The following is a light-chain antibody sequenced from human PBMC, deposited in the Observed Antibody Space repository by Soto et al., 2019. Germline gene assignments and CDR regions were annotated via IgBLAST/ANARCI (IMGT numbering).Light chain of an antibody. Sequence: QSALTQPASVSGSPGQSITISCTGTSSDIGNYDFVSWYQQVPGTAPKAMIYEVSSRPSGVSNRFSSSKSGNTASLTISGLQVEDEAYYYCSSYTTSTSFILFGGGTKLTVL. CDR3: SSYTTSTSFIL. CDR1: SSDIGNYDF. CDR2: EVS. J-gene: IGLJ2*01. V-gene: IGLV2-14*01.